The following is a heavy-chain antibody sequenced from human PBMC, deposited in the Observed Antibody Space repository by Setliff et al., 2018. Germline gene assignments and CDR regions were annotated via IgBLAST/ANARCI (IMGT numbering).Heavy chain of an antibody. D-gene: IGHD1-26*01. CDR1: GYTFTSYG. Sequence: SVKVSCKASGYTFTSYGISWVRQAPGQGPEWMGWISGYNGNTNYAQNFQGRVTMTTDTSTSTAYMELRSLRSDDTAVYYCARDPLYSGSYGPEFYFDYWGQGTLVTVSS. J-gene: IGHJ4*02. CDR2: ISGYNGNT. CDR3: ARDPLYSGSYGPEFYFDY. V-gene: IGHV1-18*01.